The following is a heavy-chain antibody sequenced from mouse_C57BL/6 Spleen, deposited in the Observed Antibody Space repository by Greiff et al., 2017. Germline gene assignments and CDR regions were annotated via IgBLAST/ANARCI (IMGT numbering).Heavy chain of an antibody. CDR2: IYPGSGST. J-gene: IGHJ2*01. Sequence: VQLQQPGAELVKPGASVKMSCKASGYTFTSYWITWVKQRPGQGLEWIGDIYPGSGSTNYNEKFKSKATLTVDTSSSTAYMQLSSLTSEDSAVYYCARTPLTTVVAFYYFDYWGQGTTLTVSS. CDR1: GYTFTSYW. V-gene: IGHV1-55*01. CDR3: ARTPLTTVVAFYYFDY. D-gene: IGHD1-1*01.